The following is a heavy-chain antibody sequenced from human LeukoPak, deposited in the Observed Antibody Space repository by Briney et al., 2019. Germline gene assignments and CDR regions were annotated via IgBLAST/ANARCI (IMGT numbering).Heavy chain of an antibody. CDR2: FSVRYNVI. J-gene: IGHJ3*02. V-gene: IGHV3-48*01. D-gene: IGHD3-9*01. Sequence: GGSLRLSCAASGFSLTNFDMNWIRQAPGKGLEWVSFFSVRYNVIYYADSVKGRFTVSRDDAKNSLYLQMNSLRAEDTAVYYCALSSKLRYFDWGNDAFDIWGQGTMVTVSS. CDR3: ALSSKLRYFDWGNDAFDI. CDR1: GFSLTNFD.